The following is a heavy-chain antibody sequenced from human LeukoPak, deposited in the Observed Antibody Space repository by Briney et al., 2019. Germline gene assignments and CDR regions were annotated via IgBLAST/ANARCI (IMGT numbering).Heavy chain of an antibody. J-gene: IGHJ5*02. CDR1: GGSITNDADY. V-gene: IGHV4-39*01. CDR2: IHFSGST. D-gene: IGHD3-22*01. CDR3: ARQWLLLPYSWCDA. Sequence: SETLSLPCSVSGGSITNDADYWAWIRQPPGKGLEWIGSIHFSGSTYYNASLKTRVAISVDTSNLQVSLNLNSVTAADTALYYCARQWLLLPYSWCDAWDQGMLVTVSS.